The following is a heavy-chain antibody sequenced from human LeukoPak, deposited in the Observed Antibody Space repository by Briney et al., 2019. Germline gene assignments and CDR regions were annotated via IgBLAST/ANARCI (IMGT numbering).Heavy chain of an antibody. CDR1: GGSFSGYY. CDR2: INHSGST. V-gene: IGHV4-34*01. CDR3: ARGGPVGARPIGY. D-gene: IGHD1-26*01. Sequence: SETLSLTCAVYGGSFSGYYWSWIRQPPGKGLEWIGEINHSGSTNYNPSLKSRVTISVDTSKNQFSLKLSSVTAADTAVYYCARGGPVGARPIGYWGQGTLVTVSS. J-gene: IGHJ4*02.